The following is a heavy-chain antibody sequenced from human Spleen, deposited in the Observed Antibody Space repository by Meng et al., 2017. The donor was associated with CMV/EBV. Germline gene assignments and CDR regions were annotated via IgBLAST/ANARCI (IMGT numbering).Heavy chain of an antibody. CDR1: GFTFSSYA. CDR2: ISSSSSNI. J-gene: IGHJ6*02. Sequence: GESLKISCAASGFTFSSYAMSWVRQAPGKGLEWVSSISSSSSNIYYADSVKGRFTMSRDNAKNSLYLQVNSLRAEDTAVYFCARVSSVSYSYYYGMDVWGQGTTVTVSS. V-gene: IGHV3-21*01. CDR3: ARVSSVSYSYYYGMDV.